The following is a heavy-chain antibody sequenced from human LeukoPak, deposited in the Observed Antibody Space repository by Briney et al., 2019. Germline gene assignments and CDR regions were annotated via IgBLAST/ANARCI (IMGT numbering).Heavy chain of an antibody. CDR2: SYSGGST. Sequence: QSGGSLRLSCAVSGFTVSSNYMSWVRQAPGRGLGWVSVSYSGGSTYYADSVKGRVTISRDNSKNTLYLQMNSLRAEDTAVYYCARIGVPAAIYYWGQGTLVTVSS. V-gene: IGHV3-66*01. CDR3: ARIGVPAAIYY. D-gene: IGHD2-2*02. J-gene: IGHJ4*02. CDR1: GFTVSSNY.